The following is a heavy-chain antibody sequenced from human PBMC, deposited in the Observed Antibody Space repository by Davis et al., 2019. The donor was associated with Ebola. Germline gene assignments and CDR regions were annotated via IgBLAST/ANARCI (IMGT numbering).Heavy chain of an antibody. D-gene: IGHD3-9*01. J-gene: IGHJ6*02. Sequence: PGGSLRLSCAASGFTVSSNYMSWVRQAPGKGLEWVSVIYSGGSTYYADSVKGRFTISRDNSKNTLYLQMNSLRAEDTAVYYCARPFSPYDILTGSVGMDVWGQGTTVTVSS. CDR2: IYSGGST. CDR3: ARPFSPYDILTGSVGMDV. V-gene: IGHV3-53*01. CDR1: GFTVSSNY.